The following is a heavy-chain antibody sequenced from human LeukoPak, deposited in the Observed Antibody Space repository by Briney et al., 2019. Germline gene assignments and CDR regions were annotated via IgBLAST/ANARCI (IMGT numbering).Heavy chain of an antibody. Sequence: GGSLKLSCSASGFTFRTSWMHWVRQGPGKGLLWVAHINSDGGNTAYADSVKGRFTISRDNAKSTLYLQMNSLRSEDTAVYYCARDRHTVMVYYYYYMDVWGTGTTVTVSS. V-gene: IGHV3-74*01. J-gene: IGHJ6*03. CDR3: ARDRHTVMVYYYYYMDV. CDR1: GFTFRTSW. CDR2: INSDGGNT. D-gene: IGHD5-18*01.